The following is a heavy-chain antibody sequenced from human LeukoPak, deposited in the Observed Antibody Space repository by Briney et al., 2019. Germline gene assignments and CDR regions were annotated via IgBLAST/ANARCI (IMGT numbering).Heavy chain of an antibody. D-gene: IGHD3-16*01. J-gene: IGHJ6*03. Sequence: GGSLRLSCAASGLTLSDDYMTWVRQAPGKGLESVLIMTTSGNIKSSADSVKGRFTISRDNANNILHLQMNSLRAEDTGVYYCVRLTYRMMLESLSPDPYYYIDIWGNGTTVTVSS. CDR1: GLTLSDDY. CDR2: MTTSGNIK. V-gene: IGHV3-69-1*02. CDR3: VRLTYRMMLESLSPDPYYYIDI.